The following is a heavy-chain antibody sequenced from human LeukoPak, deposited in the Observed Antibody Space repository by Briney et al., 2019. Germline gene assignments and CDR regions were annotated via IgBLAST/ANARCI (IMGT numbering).Heavy chain of an antibody. J-gene: IGHJ6*02. V-gene: IGHV3-23*01. CDR2: ISGSGGST. D-gene: IGHD3-22*01. CDR1: GFSFRSYV. Sequence: GGSLRLSCAASGFSFRSYVMSWVRQAPGKGLEWVSTISGSGGSTYYADSVKGRFTISRDNSKNTLYLQMNSLRAEDTAVYYCAKGSGGYFPYYYYYGMDVWGQGTTVTVSS. CDR3: AKGSGGYFPYYYYYGMDV.